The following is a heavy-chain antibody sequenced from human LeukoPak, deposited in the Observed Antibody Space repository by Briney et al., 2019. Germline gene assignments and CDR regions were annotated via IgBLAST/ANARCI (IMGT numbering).Heavy chain of an antibody. J-gene: IGHJ4*02. V-gene: IGHV4-59*01. CDR2: IYYSGST. CDR3: ARSPESSGWYPHRTFDI. Sequence: SETLSLTCTVSGGPISSYYWSWIRQPPGKGLEWIGYIYYSGSTNYNPSLKSRVTISVDTSKNQFSLKLSSVTAADTAVYYCARSPESSGWYPHRTFDIWGQGTLVTVSS. CDR1: GGPISSYY. D-gene: IGHD6-19*01.